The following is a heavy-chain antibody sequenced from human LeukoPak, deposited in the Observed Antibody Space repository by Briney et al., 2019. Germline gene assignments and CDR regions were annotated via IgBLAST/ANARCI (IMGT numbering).Heavy chain of an antibody. D-gene: IGHD3-22*01. CDR2: IYYSGIT. CDR1: GGSIRSYY. J-gene: IGHJ2*01. Sequence: LETLSLTCTVSGGSIRSYYWSWIRQPPGKGLEWVRYIYYSGITNYNPSLKSRVTISVDTSKNQFSLKLSSVTAADTAVYYCATYSSGSYYWSFDLWGRGTLVTVSS. V-gene: IGHV4-59*01. CDR3: ATYSSGSYYWSFDL.